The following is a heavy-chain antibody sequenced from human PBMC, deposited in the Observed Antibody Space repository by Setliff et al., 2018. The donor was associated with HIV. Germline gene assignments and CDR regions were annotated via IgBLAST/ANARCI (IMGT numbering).Heavy chain of an antibody. J-gene: IGHJ4*02. CDR2: ISNNGGKT. D-gene: IGHD2-2*01. Sequence: GGSLRLSCAASGFTFSSYAMTWVRQAPGKGLEWVSSISNNGGKTYYADSEKGRFTISRDNSKNTLYLQMNSLRAADTAVYYCARMYCSSTSCPTHYWGQGTLVTVSS. V-gene: IGHV3-23*01. CDR3: ARMYCSSTSCPTHY. CDR1: GFTFSSYA.